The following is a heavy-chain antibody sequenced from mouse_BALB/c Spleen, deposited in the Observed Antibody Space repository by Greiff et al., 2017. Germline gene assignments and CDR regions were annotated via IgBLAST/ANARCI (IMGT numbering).Heavy chain of an antibody. CDR2: ISDGGSYT. Sequence: EVQVVESGGGLVKPGGSLKLSCAASGFTFSDYYMYWVRQTPEKRLEWVATISDGGSYTYYPDSVKGRFTISRDNAKNNLYLQMSSLKSEDTAMYYCARDEEFAYWGQGTLVTVSA. V-gene: IGHV5-4*02. CDR1: GFTFSDYY. CDR3: ARDEEFAY. J-gene: IGHJ3*01.